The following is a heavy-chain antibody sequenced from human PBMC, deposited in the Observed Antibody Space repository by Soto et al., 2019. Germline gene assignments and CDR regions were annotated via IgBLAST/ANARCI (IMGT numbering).Heavy chain of an antibody. D-gene: IGHD6-25*01. CDR1: GGSVSSGSYY. Sequence: SETLSLTCTVSGGSVSSGSYYWSWIRQPPGKGLEWIGYIYYSGSTNYNPSLKSRVTISVDTSKNQFSLKLSSVTAADTAVYYCARDSFRYSSDAHWYEPSGQGTLVTVPS. CDR3: ARDSFRYSSDAHWYEP. J-gene: IGHJ5*02. V-gene: IGHV4-61*01. CDR2: IYYSGST.